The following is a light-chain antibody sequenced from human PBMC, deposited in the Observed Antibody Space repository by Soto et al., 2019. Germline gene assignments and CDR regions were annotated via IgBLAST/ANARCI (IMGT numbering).Light chain of an antibody. J-gene: IGKJ4*01. CDR3: QQYNNWPSLT. CDR1: QSVGSN. Sequence: EIVMTQSPATLSVSPGERATLSCRASQSVGSNLAWYQQRPGQAPRLLIYGASTRATGIPARFSGSGSGTEFTLTISSLQSEDFAIYYCQQYNNWPSLTFGGGTKVEI. V-gene: IGKV3-15*01. CDR2: GAS.